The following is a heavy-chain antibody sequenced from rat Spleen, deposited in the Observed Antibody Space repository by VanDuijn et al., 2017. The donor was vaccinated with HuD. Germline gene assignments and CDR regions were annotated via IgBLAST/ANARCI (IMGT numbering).Heavy chain of an antibody. J-gene: IGHJ1*01. Sequence: VQLQESGPGLVKPSQSLSLTCSVTEYSVTSSYRWNWIRKFPGNKMEWMGYISYSGNTSYHPSLKSRISITRDTSKNQFFLQLNSVTNEDTATYYCARDPRVGLPYWDGYFWGPGTMVTVSS. CDR3: ARDPRVGLPYWDGYF. CDR2: ISYSGNT. CDR1: EYSVTSSY. D-gene: IGHD1-11*01. V-gene: IGHV3-1*01.